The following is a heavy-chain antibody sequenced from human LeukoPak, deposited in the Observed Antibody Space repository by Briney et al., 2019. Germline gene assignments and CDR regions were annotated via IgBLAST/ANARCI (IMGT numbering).Heavy chain of an antibody. V-gene: IGHV3-30*01. CDR2: ISYDGSNK. CDR1: GFTFSSYA. Sequence: PGGSLRPSCAASGFTFSSYAMHWVRQAPGKGLEWVAVISYDGSNKYYADSVKGRFTISRDNSKNTLYLQMNSLRAEDTAVYYCARDLYSSSPDYWGQGTLVTVSS. D-gene: IGHD6-13*01. J-gene: IGHJ4*02. CDR3: ARDLYSSSPDY.